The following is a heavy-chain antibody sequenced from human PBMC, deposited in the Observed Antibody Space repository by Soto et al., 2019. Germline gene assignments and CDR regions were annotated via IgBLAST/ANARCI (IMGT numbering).Heavy chain of an antibody. J-gene: IGHJ6*02. D-gene: IGHD3-22*01. CDR1: GGSFSGYY. CDR2: INHSGST. Sequence: SETLSLTCAVNGGSFSGYYWSWIRQPPGKGLEWIGEINHSGSTKYNPSLKSRVTMSVDTSKNQFSLKLSSVTAADTAVFYCARGPWYXDTSGYWTTHYYYGLDVWGQGTTVTVSS. CDR3: ARGPWYXDTSGYWTTHYYYGLDV. V-gene: IGHV4-34*01.